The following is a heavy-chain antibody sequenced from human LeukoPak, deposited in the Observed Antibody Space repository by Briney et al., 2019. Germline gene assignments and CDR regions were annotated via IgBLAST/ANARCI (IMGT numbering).Heavy chain of an antibody. CDR2: INHSGST. J-gene: IGHJ5*02. Sequence: TSETLSLTCAVYGGSFSGYYWSWIRQLPGKGLEWIGEINHSGSTNYNPSLKSRVTISVDTSKNQFSLKLSSVTAADTAVYYCARDGHGYSSSSNWFDPWGQGTLVTVSS. D-gene: IGHD6-13*01. CDR1: GGSFSGYY. CDR3: ARDGHGYSSSSNWFDP. V-gene: IGHV4-34*01.